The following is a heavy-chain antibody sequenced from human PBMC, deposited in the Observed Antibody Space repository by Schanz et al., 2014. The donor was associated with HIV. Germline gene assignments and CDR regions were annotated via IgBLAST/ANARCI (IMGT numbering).Heavy chain of an antibody. CDR1: GGTFSSFA. J-gene: IGHJ6*02. D-gene: IGHD1-26*01. CDR3: ARGEVPSLGMDV. Sequence: QVQLLQSGAEVKKPGSSVKVSCKASGGTFSSFAISWVRQAPGQGLEWMGAIIPVFGTRNYAQRFQGRLTIIADESTSTVYMELSSLRSDDTAEYFCARGEVPSLGMDVWGQGTTVTVSS. V-gene: IGHV1-69*01. CDR2: IIPVFGTR.